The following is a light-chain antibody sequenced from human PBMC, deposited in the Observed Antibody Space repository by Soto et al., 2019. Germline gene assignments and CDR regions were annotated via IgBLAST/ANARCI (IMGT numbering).Light chain of an antibody. CDR3: AAWDDILSGWV. CDR1: SSNIGSNY. J-gene: IGLJ3*02. CDR2: RNN. V-gene: IGLV1-47*01. Sequence: QSVLTQPPSASGTPGQRVTISCSGSSSNIGSNYVYWYQQLPGTAPKLLIYRNNQRPSGVPYRFSGSKSGTSASLAISVLRSEDEAEYYCAAWDDILSGWVFGGGTKLTVL.